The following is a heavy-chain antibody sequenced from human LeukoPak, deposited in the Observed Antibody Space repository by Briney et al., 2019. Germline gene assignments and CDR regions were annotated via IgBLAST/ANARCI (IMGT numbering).Heavy chain of an antibody. Sequence: GGSLRLSCAASGFTFSSYSMNWVRQAPGKGLEWVSSISSSSSYIYYADSVKGRFTISRDNAKNSLYLQMNSLRAEDTAVYCCARDGDIVVVRPIDYWGQGTLVTVSS. CDR3: ARDGDIVVVRPIDY. V-gene: IGHV3-21*01. CDR1: GFTFSSYS. D-gene: IGHD2-2*01. CDR2: ISSSSSYI. J-gene: IGHJ4*02.